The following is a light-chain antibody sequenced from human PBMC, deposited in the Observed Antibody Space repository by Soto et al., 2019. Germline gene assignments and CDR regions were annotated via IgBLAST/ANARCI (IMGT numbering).Light chain of an antibody. J-gene: IGKJ1*01. CDR2: GAS. CDR3: QQYNNWPPA. CDR1: QSVSSN. Sequence: EIVMTQSPATLSVSPGEGPTLSCRASQSVSSNLAWYQQKPGQXPRXXIYGASTRATGIPARFSGSGSGTELTITISSLQSEDCEVYYCQQYNNWPPAFGQGTKVDIK. V-gene: IGKV3-15*01.